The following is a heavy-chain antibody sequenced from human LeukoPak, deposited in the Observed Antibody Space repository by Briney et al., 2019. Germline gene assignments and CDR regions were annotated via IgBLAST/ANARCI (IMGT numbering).Heavy chain of an antibody. V-gene: IGHV3-30-3*01. Sequence: GGSLRLSCAASGFTFGSYAMHWVRQAPGKGLEWVAVISYDGSNKYYADSVKGRFTISRDDSKNTLYLQMNSLRAEDTAVYYCARDRVITVTNTIMDVWGQGTTVTVSS. CDR2: ISYDGSNK. CDR3: ARDRVITVTNTIMDV. D-gene: IGHD4-17*01. J-gene: IGHJ6*02. CDR1: GFTFGSYA.